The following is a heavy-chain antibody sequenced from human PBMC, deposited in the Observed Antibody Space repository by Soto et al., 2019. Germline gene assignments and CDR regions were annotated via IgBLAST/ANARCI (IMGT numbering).Heavy chain of an antibody. J-gene: IGHJ4*02. CDR2: ISWNGANI. CDR3: AKDNTGTDGLDY. V-gene: IGHV3-9*01. CDR1: GFTFDDFA. Sequence: GGSLRLSCAASGFTFDDFAMHWVRQAPGKGLQWVSGISWNGANIGYADSVEGRFTISRDNAKNSLYLQMNTLRPEDTALYYCAKDNTGTDGLDYWGQGTLVTVSS. D-gene: IGHD3-10*01.